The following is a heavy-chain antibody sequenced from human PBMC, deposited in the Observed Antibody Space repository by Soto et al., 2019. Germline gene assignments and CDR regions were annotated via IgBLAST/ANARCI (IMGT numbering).Heavy chain of an antibody. D-gene: IGHD6-13*01. CDR2: IYYSGST. CDR3: ARIRIAAAGMGGFDY. Sequence: SETLSLTCTVSGGSISSSSYYWGWIRQPPGKGLEWIGSIYYSGSTYYNPSLKSRVTISVDTSKNQFSLKLSSVTAADTAVYYCARIRIAAAGMGGFDYWGQGTLVTVSS. J-gene: IGHJ4*02. V-gene: IGHV4-39*01. CDR1: GGSISSSSYY.